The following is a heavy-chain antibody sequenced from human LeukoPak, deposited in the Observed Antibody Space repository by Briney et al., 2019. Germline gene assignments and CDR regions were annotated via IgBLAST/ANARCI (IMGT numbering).Heavy chain of an antibody. CDR3: AKDRIAAAAYFDY. V-gene: IGHV3-7*03. CDR2: IKSDESER. J-gene: IGHJ4*02. Sequence: GGSLRLSCVASGFTFSDYWMSWVRQAPGKGLEWVANIKSDESERFFLDSVKGRFTISRDNSKNTLYLQMNSLRAEDTAVYYCAKDRIAAAAYFDYWGQGTLVTVSS. CDR1: GFTFSDYW. D-gene: IGHD6-13*01.